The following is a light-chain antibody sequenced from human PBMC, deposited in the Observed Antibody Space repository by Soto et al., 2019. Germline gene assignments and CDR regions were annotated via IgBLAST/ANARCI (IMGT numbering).Light chain of an antibody. J-gene: IGKJ1*01. Sequence: EIVLTQSPGTLSLSPVESATRSFMASQSVSSSYLAWYQQKPGQAPRLLIYGASSRATGIPDRFSGSGSGTEFTLTISSLQPDDFATYYCQQYHVYWKFGQGTKVDIK. CDR2: GAS. CDR3: QQYHVYWK. CDR1: QSVSSSY. V-gene: IGKV3-20*01.